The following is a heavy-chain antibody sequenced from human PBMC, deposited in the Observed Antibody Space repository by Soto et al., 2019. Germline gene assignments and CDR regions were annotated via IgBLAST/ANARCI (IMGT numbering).Heavy chain of an antibody. CDR2: ISCSGSTI. J-gene: IGHJ4*02. CDR1: GCTFSAYD. Sequence: QVQLVESGGGLVKPGGSLRLSCAASGCTFSAYDMCWVLQAQGKGREWVSYISCSGSTIYYADSVKGGFTISRDNAKNSLYPQMHSLRAEDTAVYYCASRGSSSGGRVYWGQGTLGTVSS. V-gene: IGHV3-11*01. CDR3: ASRGSSSGGRVY. D-gene: IGHD6-6*01.